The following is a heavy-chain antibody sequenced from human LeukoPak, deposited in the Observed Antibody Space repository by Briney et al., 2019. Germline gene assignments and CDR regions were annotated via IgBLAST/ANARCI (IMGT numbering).Heavy chain of an antibody. CDR2: IYYSGST. CDR3: ARDTAGNYFDY. D-gene: IGHD6-19*01. V-gene: IGHV4-59*01. J-gene: IGHJ4*02. CDR1: GGSTSSYY. Sequence: SETLSLTCTVSGGSTSSYYWSWIRQPPGKGLEWIGYIYYSGSTNYNPSLKSRVTISVDTSKNQFSLKLSSVTAADTAVYYCARDTAGNYFDYWGQGTLVTVSS.